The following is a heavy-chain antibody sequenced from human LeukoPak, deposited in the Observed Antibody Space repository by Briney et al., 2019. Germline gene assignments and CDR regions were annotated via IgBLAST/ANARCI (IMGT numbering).Heavy chain of an antibody. Sequence: SETLSLTCTVSGGSLSSSSYYWGWVRQPPGEGLEWIGSIYYSGSTYYNPSLKSRVTISVDTSKTQFSLNLSCVTAADTAVYYCARETVGATRMSAFDIWRQGTMVTVSS. CDR3: ARETVGATRMSAFDI. J-gene: IGHJ3*02. D-gene: IGHD1-26*01. CDR2: IYYSGST. V-gene: IGHV4-39*07. CDR1: GGSLSSSSYY.